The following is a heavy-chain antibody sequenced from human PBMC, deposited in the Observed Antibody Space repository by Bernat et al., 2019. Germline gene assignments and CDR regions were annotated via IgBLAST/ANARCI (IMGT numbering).Heavy chain of an antibody. Sequence: EVQLVESGGGLVQPGGSLRLSCAGSGFTFSSYWMNWFRQAPGKGLVWVANINQDGSGKYFVDSVKGLSTISRDNAKNSVYLQMNSMRAEDTALYYCAGVDYWGQGTLVTVSS. CDR3: AGVDY. J-gene: IGHJ4*02. CDR2: INQDGSGK. V-gene: IGHV3-7*04. CDR1: GFTFSSYW.